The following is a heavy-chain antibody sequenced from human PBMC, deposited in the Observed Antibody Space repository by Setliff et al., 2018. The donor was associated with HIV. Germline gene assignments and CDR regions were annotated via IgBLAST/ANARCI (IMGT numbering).Heavy chain of an antibody. V-gene: IGHV4-59*11. CDR1: GGSMSSHY. CDR2: IYYTGST. Sequence: SETLSLTCTVSGGSMSSHYWSWIRQPPGNGLEWIGYIYYTGSTNYNPSLKSRVTISVDTSKTQFSLKLSSVTAADTAVYYCARGSGYDSYYYYYMDVWGQGMLVTVSS. J-gene: IGHJ6*03. CDR3: ARGSGYDSYYYYYMDV. D-gene: IGHD5-12*01.